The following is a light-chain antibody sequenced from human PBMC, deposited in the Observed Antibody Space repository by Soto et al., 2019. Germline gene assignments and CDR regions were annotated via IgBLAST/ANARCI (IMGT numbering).Light chain of an antibody. CDR1: QSVSSSY. J-gene: IGKJ2*01. CDR2: GAS. Sequence: EIVLTQSPGTLSLSPGERATLSCRASQSVSSSYLAWYQQKPGQAPRLLIYGASSRATGIPDRFSGSGSVTDFTLTISRLEPEDFAVSYCQQFGNSPYTFGQGTRLEIK. V-gene: IGKV3-20*01. CDR3: QQFGNSPYT.